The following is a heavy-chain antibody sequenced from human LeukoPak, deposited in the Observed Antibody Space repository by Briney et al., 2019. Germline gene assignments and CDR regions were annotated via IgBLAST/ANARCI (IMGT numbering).Heavy chain of an antibody. CDR3: ARAGYSSSAFDF. V-gene: IGHV3-33*01. CDR2: IWYDGSNK. CDR1: GFTFSSYG. Sequence: PGGSLRLSCAASGFTFSSYGMHWVRQAPGKGLEWVAVIWYDGSNKYYADSVKGRFTISRANSKNTLYLQMNSLRAEDTAVYYCARAGYSSSAFDFWGQGTLVTVSS. D-gene: IGHD6-6*01. J-gene: IGHJ4*02.